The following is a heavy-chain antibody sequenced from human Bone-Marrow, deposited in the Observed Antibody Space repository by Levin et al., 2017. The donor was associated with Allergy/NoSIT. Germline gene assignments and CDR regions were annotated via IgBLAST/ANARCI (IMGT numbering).Heavy chain of an antibody. CDR3: AGYGSERFGGMDV. D-gene: IGHD3-10*01. CDR2: MHSSGSI. CDR1: GDSISSYY. Sequence: ESLKISCTVSGDSISSYYWSWIRQPPGKGLEWVGSMHSSGSIGYNPSLKSRVTISVDRSKNQFFLMLTSATAADTAVYYCAGYGSERFGGMDVWGLGTTVTVS. V-gene: IGHV4-59*01. J-gene: IGHJ6*02.